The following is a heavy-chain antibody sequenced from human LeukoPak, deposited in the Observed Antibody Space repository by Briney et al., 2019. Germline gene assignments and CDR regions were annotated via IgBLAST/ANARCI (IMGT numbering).Heavy chain of an antibody. CDR1: GFTFSSYW. CDR3: ARAAGHNYYYYMDV. J-gene: IGHJ6*03. CDR2: IKQDGSEK. V-gene: IGHV3-7*01. D-gene: IGHD2-21*01. Sequence: PGGSLRLSCAASGFTFSSYWMNWVRQAPGKGPEWVANIKQDGSEKYYVDSVKGRFTISRDNAKNSLYLQMNSLRAEDTAVYYCARAAGHNYYYYMDVWGKGTTVTVSS.